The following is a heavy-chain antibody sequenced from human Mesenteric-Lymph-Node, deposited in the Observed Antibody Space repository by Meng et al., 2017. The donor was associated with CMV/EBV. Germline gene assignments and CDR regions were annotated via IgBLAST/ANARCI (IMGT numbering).Heavy chain of an antibody. CDR1: GFTFSSYG. D-gene: IGHD1-26*01. J-gene: IGHJ3*02. CDR3: ARDTSIVGADDAFDI. V-gene: IGHV3-30*02. Sequence: GGSLRLSCAASGFTFSSYGMHWVRQAPGKGLEWVAFIRYDGSNKYYADSVKGRFTISRDNAKNTLYLQMNSLRAEDTAVYYCARDTSIVGADDAFDIWGQGTMVTVSS. CDR2: IRYDGSNK.